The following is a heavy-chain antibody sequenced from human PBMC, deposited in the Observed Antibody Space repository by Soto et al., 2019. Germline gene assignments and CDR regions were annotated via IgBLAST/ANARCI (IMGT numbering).Heavy chain of an antibody. V-gene: IGHV1-69*05. CDR1: GGTFSSYA. D-gene: IGHD1-7*01. CDR3: ARDIESGTSKHVFSYYEMDA. J-gene: IGHJ6*02. Sequence: SSVKVSCKASGGTFSSYAISWVRQAPGQGLEWMGGIIPIFGTANYAQKFQGRVSMATDTSTRTAYMELRWLPFDDTAVYYCARDIESGTSKHVFSYYEMDAWGPRTPVTVYS. CDR2: IIPIFGTA.